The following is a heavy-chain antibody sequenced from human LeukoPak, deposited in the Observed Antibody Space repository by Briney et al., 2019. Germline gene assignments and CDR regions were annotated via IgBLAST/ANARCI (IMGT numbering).Heavy chain of an antibody. CDR1: GFTFSSYA. CDR3: AKSFCSGGSCHTGTFDY. V-gene: IGHV3-23*01. D-gene: IGHD2-15*01. J-gene: IGHJ4*02. Sequence: GGSLRLSCAASGFTFSSYAMSWVRQAPGKGLAWVSAISGSGGSTYYADSVKGRFTISRDNSKNTLYLQMNSLRAEDTAVYYCAKSFCSGGSCHTGTFDYWGQGTLVTVSS. CDR2: ISGSGGST.